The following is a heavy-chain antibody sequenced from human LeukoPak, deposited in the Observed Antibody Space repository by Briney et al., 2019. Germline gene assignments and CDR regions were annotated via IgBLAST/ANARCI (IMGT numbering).Heavy chain of an antibody. Sequence: GASVKVSCKASGYTFTSYDINWVRQATGQGLEWMGWMNPNSGNTGYAQKFQGRVTMTRNTSMSTAYMELSSLRSEDTAVYYCARGSNYGRHNWFDPWGQGTLVTVSS. CDR1: GYTFTSYD. J-gene: IGHJ5*02. D-gene: IGHD4-11*01. CDR3: ARGSNYGRHNWFDP. CDR2: MNPNSGNT. V-gene: IGHV1-8*01.